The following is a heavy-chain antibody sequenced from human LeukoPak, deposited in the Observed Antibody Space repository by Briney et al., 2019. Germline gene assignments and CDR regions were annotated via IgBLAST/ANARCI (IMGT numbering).Heavy chain of an antibody. CDR3: GRGLDYYDSSVGGYFDY. CDR2: INHSGST. D-gene: IGHD3-22*01. J-gene: IGHJ4*02. CDR1: GGSFSGYY. V-gene: IGHV4-34*01. Sequence: SETLSLTCAVYGGSFSGYYWSWIRQPPGKGLEWIGEINHSGSTNYNPSLKSRVTISVDTSKNQFSLKLSSVTAADTAVYYCGRGLDYYDSSVGGYFDYGGREPRVTVSS.